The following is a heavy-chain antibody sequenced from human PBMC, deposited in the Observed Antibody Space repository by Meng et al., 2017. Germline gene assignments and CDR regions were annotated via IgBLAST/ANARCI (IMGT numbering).Heavy chain of an antibody. CDR3: HSGWYQAGDDY. V-gene: IGHV1-69*06. CDR1: GGTFSSYA. D-gene: IGHD6-19*01. Sequence: QVQLVQSGGKVKKPGSSVKVSCKASGGTFSSYAISWVRQAPGQGLEWMGGIIPIFGTANYAQKFQGRVTITADKSTSTAYMELSSLRSEDTAVYYCHSGWYQAGDDYWGQGTLVTVSS. CDR2: IIPIFGTA. J-gene: IGHJ4*02.